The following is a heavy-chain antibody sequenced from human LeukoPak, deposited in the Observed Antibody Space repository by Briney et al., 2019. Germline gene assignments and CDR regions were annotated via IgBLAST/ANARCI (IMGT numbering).Heavy chain of an antibody. V-gene: IGHV5-51*01. J-gene: IGHJ4*02. CDR3: ARHCPYVSGWAFDY. D-gene: IGHD6-19*01. Sequence: GGALMTSYNGSGYSISNYWIGLGLQPPGKRQERRGIMYFGGFDNRYGEFFQGQATISGDKSISTAYRQGSSVKGSDTATYYCARHCPYVSGWAFDYWGQGTLVTVSS. CDR1: GYSISNYW. CDR2: MYFGGFDN.